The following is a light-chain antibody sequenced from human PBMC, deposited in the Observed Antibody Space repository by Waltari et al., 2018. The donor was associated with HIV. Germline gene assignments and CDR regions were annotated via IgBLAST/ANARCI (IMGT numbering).Light chain of an antibody. CDR2: QVS. Sequence: DVVMTQALLLLPVTLGQPASISCNSSQSLVYTDGNTYLDWFQQRPGQSPRRLLDQVSKRDSGIPDRFSGSGSGTDFTLKIKTVAAEDVATYYCMQGTHWPPYTFGQGTKLEI. V-gene: IGKV2-30*01. CDR3: MQGTHWPPYT. CDR1: QSLVYTDGNTY. J-gene: IGKJ2*01.